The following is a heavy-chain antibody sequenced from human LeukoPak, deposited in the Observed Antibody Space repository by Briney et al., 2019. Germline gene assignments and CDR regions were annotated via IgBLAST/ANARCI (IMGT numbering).Heavy chain of an antibody. D-gene: IGHD2-15*01. CDR3: ARHPYIYCSGGSCYFDY. Sequence: GESLKISCKGSGYNFTTYWIGWVRQMPGKGLEWMGIIYPGDSDTRYSPSFQGQVTISADKSISTAYLQWSSLKASDTAMYYCARHPYIYCSGGSCYFDYWGQGTLVTVSS. V-gene: IGHV5-51*01. CDR1: GYNFTTYW. J-gene: IGHJ4*02. CDR2: IYPGDSDT.